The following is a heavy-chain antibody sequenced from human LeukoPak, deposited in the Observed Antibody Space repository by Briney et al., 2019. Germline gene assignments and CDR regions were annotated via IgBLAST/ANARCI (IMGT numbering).Heavy chain of an antibody. CDR1: GYTFTSYA. CDR2: INAGNGNT. D-gene: IGHD2-15*01. CDR3: ARDLGADCSGGSCFPLYFDY. J-gene: IGHJ4*02. V-gene: IGHV1-3*01. Sequence: ASVKVSCKASGYTFTSYAMHWVRQAPGQRLEWMGWINAGNGNTKYSQKFQGRVTITRDTSASTAYMELSSLRSEDTAVYYCARDLGADCSGGSCFPLYFDYWGQGTLVTVSS.